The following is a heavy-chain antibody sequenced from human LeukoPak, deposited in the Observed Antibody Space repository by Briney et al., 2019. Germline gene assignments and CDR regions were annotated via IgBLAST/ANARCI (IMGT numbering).Heavy chain of an antibody. CDR3: ARDAHYGDYYYYYMDV. D-gene: IGHD4-17*01. J-gene: IGHJ6*03. Sequence: GGSLRLSCAASGFTFDDYGMSWVRQAPGKGLEWVSGINRNGGSTAYGDSVKGRFTISRDNAKNSLYLQMNSLRAEDTALYYCARDAHYGDYYYYYMDVWGKGTMVTVSS. CDR2: INRNGGST. V-gene: IGHV3-20*04. CDR1: GFTFDDYG.